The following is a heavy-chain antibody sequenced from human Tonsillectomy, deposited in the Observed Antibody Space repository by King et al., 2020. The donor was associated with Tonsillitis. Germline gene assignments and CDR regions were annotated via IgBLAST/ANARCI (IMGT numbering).Heavy chain of an antibody. CDR2: IKQNGTEG. Sequence: VQLVESGGGLVRPGGSLRLSCAASGFTFSSYWMSWVRQAPGKGLEWVANIKQNGTEGYYVDTVKGRFTISRDNAKNSLYLQMDSLRAEDTAMYYCKKNGGGGYYFDYWGQGTLVTVSS. CDR3: KKNGGGGYYFDY. CDR1: GFTFSSYW. J-gene: IGHJ4*02. V-gene: IGHV3-7*01. D-gene: IGHD3-16*01.